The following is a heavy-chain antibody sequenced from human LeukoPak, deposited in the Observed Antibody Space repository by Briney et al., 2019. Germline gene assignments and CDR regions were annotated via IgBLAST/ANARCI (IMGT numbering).Heavy chain of an antibody. V-gene: IGHV3-23*01. CDR1: GFTFSSYA. D-gene: IGHD6-13*01. CDR3: AKDRRIAAAGMFCY. Sequence: PGGSLRLSCAASGFTFSSYAMSWVRQAPGKGLEWVSAISGSGGSKYYAASVKGRFTISRDNSKNTLYLQMNSLRAEDTAVYYCAKDRRIAAAGMFCYWGQGTLVTVSS. J-gene: IGHJ4*02. CDR2: ISGSGGSK.